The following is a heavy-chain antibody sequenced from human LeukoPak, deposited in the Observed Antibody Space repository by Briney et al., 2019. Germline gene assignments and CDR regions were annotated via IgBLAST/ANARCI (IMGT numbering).Heavy chain of an antibody. V-gene: IGHV3-7*01. CDR3: ARGLISSSWNQYVDY. D-gene: IGHD6-13*01. Sequence: GGSLRLSCAASGFAFNTYSMNWVRQAPGKGLEWVANIKQDGSEKYYVDSVKGRFTISRDNAKNSLYLQMNSLRAEDTAVYYCARGLISSSWNQYVDYWGQGTLVTVSS. CDR1: GFAFNTYS. J-gene: IGHJ4*02. CDR2: IKQDGSEK.